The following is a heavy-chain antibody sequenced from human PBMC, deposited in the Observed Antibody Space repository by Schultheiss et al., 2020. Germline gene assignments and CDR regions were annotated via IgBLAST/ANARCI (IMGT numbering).Heavy chain of an antibody. Sequence: WGSLRLTCAASGFTFSNAWMSWVRQAPGKGLEWVAVIWYDGSNKYYADSVKGRFTISRDNAKNSLYLQMNSLRAEDTALYYCAKDGRPGTTYHFDYWGQGTLVTSPQ. D-gene: IGHD1-7*01. V-gene: IGHV3-33*03. CDR2: IWYDGSNK. CDR1: GFTFSNAW. J-gene: IGHJ4*02. CDR3: AKDGRPGTTYHFDY.